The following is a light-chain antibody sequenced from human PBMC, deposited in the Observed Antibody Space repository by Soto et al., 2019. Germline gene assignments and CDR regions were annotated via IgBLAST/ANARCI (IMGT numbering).Light chain of an antibody. CDR3: QQYGSSPWT. CDR2: EAS. J-gene: IGKJ1*01. V-gene: IGKV4-1*01. CDR1: QSVLYTSNNKNY. Sequence: DIVMTQSPDSLAVSLGERATINCKSSQSVLYTSNNKNYLSWYQQKPGQAPRLLIHEASSRATGISDRFTGSGSGTDFTLTITTLEPEDFAVYYCQQYGSSPWTFGQGTKVDIK.